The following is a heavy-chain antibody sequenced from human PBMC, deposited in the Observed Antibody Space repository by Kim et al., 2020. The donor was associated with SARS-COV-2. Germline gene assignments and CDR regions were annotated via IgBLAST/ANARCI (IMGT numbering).Heavy chain of an antibody. CDR3: AKILTYYDILTGSFDY. D-gene: IGHD3-9*01. Sequence: SGKGRLTISRDNSKNTLYLQMNSLRAEDTAVYYCAKILTYYDILTGSFDYRGQGTLVTVSS. J-gene: IGHJ4*02. V-gene: IGHV3-23*01.